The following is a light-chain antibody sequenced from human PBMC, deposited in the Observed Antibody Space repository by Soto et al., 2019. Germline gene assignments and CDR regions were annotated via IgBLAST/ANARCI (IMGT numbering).Light chain of an antibody. V-gene: IGLV4-60*03. CDR2: LEGSGSY. Sequence: QPVLTQSSSASASLGSSVKLTCTLSSGHSSYIIAWHQQQPGKAPRYLMKLEGSGSYNKGSGVPDRFSSSSSGADRYLTISNLQSENEADYYCETWDSNTYVVFGGWTKVTVL. CDR3: ETWDSNTYVV. CDR1: SGHSSYI. J-gene: IGLJ2*01.